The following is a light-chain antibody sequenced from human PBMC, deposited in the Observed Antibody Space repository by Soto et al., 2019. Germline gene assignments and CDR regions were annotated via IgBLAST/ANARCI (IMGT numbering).Light chain of an antibody. CDR2: DDA. CDR1: HIGGKS. CDR3: QVWDSRGDRPV. V-gene: IGLV3-21*02. Sequence: SYELTQPPSVSVPPGQTARITCGGDHIGGKSVHWYQQKPGQAPLLVVYDDADRPSGIPERFSGSNSDNTATLTIGRVEAGDEADYYCQVWDSRGDRPVFGGGTKVTVL. J-gene: IGLJ2*01.